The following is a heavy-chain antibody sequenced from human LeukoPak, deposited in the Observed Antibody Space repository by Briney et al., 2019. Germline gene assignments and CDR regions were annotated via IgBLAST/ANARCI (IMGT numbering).Heavy chain of an antibody. D-gene: IGHD3-22*01. CDR2: INPNSGGT. J-gene: IGHJ4*02. V-gene: IGHV1-2*02. Sequence: ASVKVSCKASGGTFSSYAISWVRQAPGQGLEWMGWINPNSGGTNYAQKFQGRVTMTRDTSISTAYMELSRLRSDDTAVYYCARYDSSGYNFDYWGQGTLVTVSS. CDR3: ARYDSSGYNFDY. CDR1: GGTFSSYA.